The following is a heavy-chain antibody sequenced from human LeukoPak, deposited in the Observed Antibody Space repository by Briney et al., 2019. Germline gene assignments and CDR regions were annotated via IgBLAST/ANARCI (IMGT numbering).Heavy chain of an antibody. CDR2: ISSSSSYI. Sequence: PGGSLRLSCAASGFTFSSYSMNWVRQAPGKGLEWVSPISSSSSYIYYADSVKGRFTISRDNAKNSLYLQMNSLRAEDTAVYYCARVINVLRYFDWPCDYWGQGTLVTVSS. D-gene: IGHD3-9*01. J-gene: IGHJ4*02. CDR1: GFTFSSYS. V-gene: IGHV3-21*01. CDR3: ARVINVLRYFDWPCDY.